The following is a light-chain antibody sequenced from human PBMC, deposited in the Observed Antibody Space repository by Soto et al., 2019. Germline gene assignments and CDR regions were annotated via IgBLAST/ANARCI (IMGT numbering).Light chain of an antibody. Sequence: QSALTQPASVSGSPGQSITISCTGTSSDVGSHNIVCWYQQHPGKAPKLMIYEGSKRPSGISNRFSASKSGITASLTISGLQAEDEADYYCCSYAGSSTFVVFGGGTKLTVL. CDR3: CSYAGSSTFVV. V-gene: IGLV2-23*03. J-gene: IGLJ2*01. CDR2: EGS. CDR1: SSDVGSHNI.